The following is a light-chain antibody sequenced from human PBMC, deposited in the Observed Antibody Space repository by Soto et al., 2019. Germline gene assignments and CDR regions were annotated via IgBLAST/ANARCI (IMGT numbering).Light chain of an antibody. Sequence: QSALTQPASVSGSPGQSITISCTGTSSDVGSYNYVSWYQQHPGKAPKLMIYEVSDRPSGISSRFSGYKSGNTASLTISGLQTEYEADYYCSSYTGSSTLFGTGTKLTVL. V-gene: IGLV2-14*01. CDR3: SSYTGSSTL. CDR2: EVS. J-gene: IGLJ1*01. CDR1: SSDVGSYNY.